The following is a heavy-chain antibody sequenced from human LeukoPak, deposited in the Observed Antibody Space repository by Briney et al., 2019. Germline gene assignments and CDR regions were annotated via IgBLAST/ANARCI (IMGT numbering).Heavy chain of an antibody. CDR2: IRYDGSNK. J-gene: IGHJ4*02. V-gene: IGHV3-30*02. D-gene: IGHD2-2*01. CDR3: AKDIVVVPAAMAFDY. CDR1: GFTFSSYG. Sequence: PGGSLRLSCAASGFTFSSYGMHWVRQAPGKGLEWVAFIRYDGSNKYYADSVKGRFTISRDNSKNTLYPQMNSLRAEDTAVYYCAKDIVVVPAAMAFDYWGQGTLVTVSS.